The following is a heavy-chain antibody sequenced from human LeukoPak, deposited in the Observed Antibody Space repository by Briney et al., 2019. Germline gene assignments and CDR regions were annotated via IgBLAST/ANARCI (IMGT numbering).Heavy chain of an antibody. CDR2: IYHSGST. CDR3: AMNYYDSSGYYGMVAFDI. D-gene: IGHD3-22*01. Sequence: PSETLSLTCTVSGYSISSGYYWGWIRQPPGKGLEWIGSIYHSGSTYYNPSLKSRVTISVDTSKNQFSLKLSSVTAADTAVYYCAMNYYDSSGYYGMVAFDIWGQGTMVTVSS. J-gene: IGHJ3*02. CDR1: GYSISSGYY. V-gene: IGHV4-38-2*02.